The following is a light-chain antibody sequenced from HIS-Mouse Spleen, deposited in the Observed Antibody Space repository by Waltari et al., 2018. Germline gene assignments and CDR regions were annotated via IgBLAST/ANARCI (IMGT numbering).Light chain of an antibody. Sequence: QSALTQPSYASGSPGQSVTISCTGTSSDVGGYNYVSWSQHHPGKAPKPLVYDVSKRPSGVPDRFPGSKSGNTASLTVSGLQAEDEADYYCSSYAGSNTEVFGAGTKLTVL. CDR1: SSDVGGYNY. CDR2: DVS. V-gene: IGLV2-8*01. CDR3: SSYAGSNTEV. J-gene: IGLJ2*01.